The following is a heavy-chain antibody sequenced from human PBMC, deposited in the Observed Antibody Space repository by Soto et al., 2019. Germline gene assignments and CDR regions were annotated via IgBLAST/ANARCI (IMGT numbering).Heavy chain of an antibody. D-gene: IGHD6-19*01. V-gene: IGHV3-33*01. CDR3: ARIVGPGIAVAGALY. CDR1: GFTFSSYG. CDR2: IWYDGSNK. J-gene: IGHJ4*02. Sequence: QVQLVESGGGVVQPGRSLRLSCAASGFTFSSYGMHWVRQAPGKGLEWVAVIWYDGSNKYYADSVKGRFTISRDNSKNTLYLQMNSMRAEDTAVYYCARIVGPGIAVAGALYWGQGTLVTISS.